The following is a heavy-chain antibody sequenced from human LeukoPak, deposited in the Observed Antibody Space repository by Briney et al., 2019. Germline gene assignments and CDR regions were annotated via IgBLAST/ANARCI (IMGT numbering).Heavy chain of an antibody. Sequence: GASVKVSCKASGYTFTGYYMHWVRQAPGQGLEWMGWINPNSGGTNYAQKFQGRVTMTRDTSISTAYMELSRLRSDDTAVYYCARDGKRGYSGYGPIDYWGQGTLVTVSS. CDR1: GYTFTGYY. CDR2: INPNSGGT. V-gene: IGHV1-2*02. CDR3: ARDGKRGYSGYGPIDY. D-gene: IGHD5-12*01. J-gene: IGHJ4*02.